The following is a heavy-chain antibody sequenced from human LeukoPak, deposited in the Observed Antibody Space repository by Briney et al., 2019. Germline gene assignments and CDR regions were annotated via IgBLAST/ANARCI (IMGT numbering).Heavy chain of an antibody. J-gene: IGHJ4*02. V-gene: IGHV3-9*01. D-gene: IGHD3-10*01. CDR1: GFTFDDYA. CDR3: AKDRGSGSYYYLDY. CDR2: ISWNSGSI. Sequence: PGGSLRLSCAASGFTFDDYAMHWVRQAPGKGLEWVSGISWNSGSIGYADSVKGRFTISRDNAKNSLYLQMNSLRAEDTALYYCAKDRGSGSYYYLDYWGQGTLVTVSS.